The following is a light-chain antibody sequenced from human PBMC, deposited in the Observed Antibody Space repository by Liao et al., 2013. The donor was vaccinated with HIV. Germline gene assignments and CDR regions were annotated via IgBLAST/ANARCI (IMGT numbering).Light chain of an antibody. J-gene: IGLJ3*02. CDR2: YDS. V-gene: IGLV3-21*04. CDR1: FIGSKS. Sequence: SYVLTQPPSVSEAPGKTARITCGGNFIGSKSVHWYQQKPGQAPVLVIYYDSDRPSGIPERFSGSNSGNTATLTISRVEAGDEADYYCQVWDSSSDHWVFGGGTMLTVL. CDR3: QVWDSSSDHWV.